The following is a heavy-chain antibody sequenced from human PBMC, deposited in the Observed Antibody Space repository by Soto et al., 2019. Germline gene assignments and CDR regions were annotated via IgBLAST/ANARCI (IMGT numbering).Heavy chain of an antibody. J-gene: IGHJ3*02. D-gene: IGHD3-10*01. Sequence: QVQLQESGPGLVKPSQTLSLTCTVSGGSISSGGYYWSWIRQHPGKGLAWVGYIYYSGSTYYNPSLKSRVTVSVDTSKNQFSLKLSSVTAAGTAVYYCARTFEDAFDIWGQGTMVTVSS. CDR2: IYYSGST. V-gene: IGHV4-31*03. CDR3: ARTFEDAFDI. CDR1: GGSISSGGYY.